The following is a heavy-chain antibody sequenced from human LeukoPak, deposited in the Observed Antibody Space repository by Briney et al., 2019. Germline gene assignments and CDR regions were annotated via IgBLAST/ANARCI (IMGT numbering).Heavy chain of an antibody. CDR1: GGSISGYY. CDR2: IYYSGST. V-gene: IGHV4-59*01. D-gene: IGHD1-26*01. Sequence: SETLSLTCTVSGGSISGYYWSWIRQPPGKGLEWIGYIYYSGSTNYNPSLKSRVTISLDTSKNQFSLKLSSVTAADTAVYYCARGGGIVGATSFDYWGQGTLVTVSS. CDR3: ARGGGIVGATSFDY. J-gene: IGHJ4*02.